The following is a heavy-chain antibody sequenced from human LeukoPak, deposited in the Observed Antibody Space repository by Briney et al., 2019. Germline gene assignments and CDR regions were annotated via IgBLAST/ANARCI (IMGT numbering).Heavy chain of an antibody. D-gene: IGHD6-19*01. CDR1: GYTFTTYS. V-gene: IGHV1-3*03. CDR3: ARVFSGWAPDY. Sequence: GASVKVSCKASGYTFTTYSMHWVRQAPGQRLKWMGWINAGNGNTKYSQEFQGRVTITRDTFASTAYMELSSLRSEDMAVYYCARVFSGWAPDYWGQGTLVTVFS. J-gene: IGHJ4*02. CDR2: INAGNGNT.